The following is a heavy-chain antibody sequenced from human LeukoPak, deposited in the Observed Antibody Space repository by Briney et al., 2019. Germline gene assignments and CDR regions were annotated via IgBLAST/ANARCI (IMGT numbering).Heavy chain of an antibody. D-gene: IGHD5-18*01. V-gene: IGHV4-34*01. CDR2: INHSGST. CDR3: ASQPRRYSYGVFAY. CDR1: GGSFSGYY. Sequence: PSETLSLTCAVYGGSFSGYYWSWIRQPPGKGLEWIGEINHSGSTNYNPSLKSRVTISVDTSKNQFSLKLSSVTAADTAVYYCASQPRRYSYGVFAYWGQGTLVTVSS. J-gene: IGHJ4*02.